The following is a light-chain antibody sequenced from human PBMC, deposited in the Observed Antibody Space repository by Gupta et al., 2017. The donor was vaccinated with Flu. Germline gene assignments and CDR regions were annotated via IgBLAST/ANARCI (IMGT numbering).Light chain of an antibody. J-gene: IGLJ1*01. V-gene: IGLV2-14*03. CDR2: EVT. CDR3: NSFKRGSNCEV. CDR1: SSDFVGLNY. Sequence: QSALTHPSSVSVSPRHSITISCTGTSSDFVGLNYVSWYQQYPGKAPQLMMYEVTNRPSGSSERFSASTSGTTASLTISGAQAEDGADYYCNSFKRGSNCEVFGTGTRVPVI.